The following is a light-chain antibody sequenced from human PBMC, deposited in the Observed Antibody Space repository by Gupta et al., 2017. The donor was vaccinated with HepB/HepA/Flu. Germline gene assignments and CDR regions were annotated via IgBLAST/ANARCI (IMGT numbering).Light chain of an antibody. Sequence: QFALTPPRSVSGSPGQAGPIPFTGSSSDVGGYTYVSWYQQHPGKAPKLMIYDVSKRPSGVADHFSGSKSGNTDSLTLSGPQAEDEADYYCCSYSDSYSCVFGGGTKLTVL. CDR3: CSYSDSYSCV. CDR2: DVS. V-gene: IGLV2-11*01. CDR1: SSDVGGYTY. J-gene: IGLJ3*02.